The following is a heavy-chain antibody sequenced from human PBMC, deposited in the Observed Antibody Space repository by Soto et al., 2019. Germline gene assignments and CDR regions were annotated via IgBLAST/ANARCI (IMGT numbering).Heavy chain of an antibody. Sequence: ASVKVSCKASGYTFTSYGISWVRQAPGQGLEWMGWISAYNGNTNYAQKLQGRVTMTTDTSTSTAYMELRSLRSDDTAVYYCARSPQELVDYYYYYYGMDVWGQGTTVTVSS. J-gene: IGHJ6*02. CDR3: ARSPQELVDYYYYYYGMDV. CDR2: ISAYNGNT. D-gene: IGHD6-6*01. CDR1: GYTFTSYG. V-gene: IGHV1-18*01.